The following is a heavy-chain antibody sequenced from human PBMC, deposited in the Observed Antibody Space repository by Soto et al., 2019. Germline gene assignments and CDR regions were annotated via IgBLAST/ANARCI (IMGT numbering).Heavy chain of an antibody. D-gene: IGHD3-3*01. CDR1: GYTFTSYA. V-gene: IGHV1-3*01. J-gene: IGHJ3*02. CDR2: INAGNGNT. CDR3: VRTYYDFWSGYYRGNAFDI. Sequence: QVQLVQSGAEVKKPGASVKVSCKASGYTFTSYAMHWVRQAPGQRLEWMGWINAGNGNTKYSQKFQGRVTITRDTSASTAYMELSRLRSEDTAVYYCVRTYYDFWSGYYRGNAFDIWGQGTMVTVSS.